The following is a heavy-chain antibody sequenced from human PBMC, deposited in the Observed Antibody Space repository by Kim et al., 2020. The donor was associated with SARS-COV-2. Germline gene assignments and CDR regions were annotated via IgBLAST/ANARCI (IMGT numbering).Heavy chain of an antibody. CDR1: GGSFSGYY. D-gene: IGHD6-6*01. CDR2: INHSGST. CDR3: ARRRGVIAARTPFDY. J-gene: IGHJ4*02. V-gene: IGHV4-34*01. Sequence: SETLSLTCAVYGGSFSGYYWSWIRQPPGKGLEWIGEINHSGSTNYNPSLKSRVTISVDTSKNQFSLKLSSVTAADTAVYYCARRRGVIAARTPFDYWGQG.